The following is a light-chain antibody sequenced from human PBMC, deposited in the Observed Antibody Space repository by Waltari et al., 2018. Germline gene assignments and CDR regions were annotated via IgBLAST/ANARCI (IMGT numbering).Light chain of an antibody. CDR3: QMYVRLPVT. V-gene: IGKV3-20*01. CDR1: QSVGRS. J-gene: IGKJ1*01. Sequence: EIVLTHSPGTLSLSPGERVTLSCRASQSVGRSFTWYQQRPGQAPRLLIYDAFTRATGVADRFSGSGSGTDFSLTISRLDPEDFAVYYCQMYVRLPVTFGQGTKVEIK. CDR2: DAF.